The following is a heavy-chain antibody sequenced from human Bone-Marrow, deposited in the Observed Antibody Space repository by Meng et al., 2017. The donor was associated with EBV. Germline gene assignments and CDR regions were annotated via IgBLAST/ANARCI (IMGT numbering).Heavy chain of an antibody. CDR3: ARSPPWFGESNFDY. CDR1: GYTFTSYA. D-gene: IGHD3-10*01. CDR2: INAGNGNT. V-gene: IGHV1-3*01. Sequence: QVQVVQSGAEVKMPGASVKVSCKASGYTFTSYAMHWVRQAPGQRLEWMGWINAGNGNTKYSQKFQGRVTITRDTSASTAYMELSSLRSEDTAVYYCARSPPWFGESNFDYWGQGTLVTVSS. J-gene: IGHJ4*02.